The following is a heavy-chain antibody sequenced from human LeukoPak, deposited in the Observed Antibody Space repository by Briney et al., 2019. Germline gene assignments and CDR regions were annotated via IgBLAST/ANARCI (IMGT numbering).Heavy chain of an antibody. CDR1: GGSISSGGYY. J-gene: IGHJ3*02. V-gene: IGHV4-31*03. CDR3: ARSSGTWDYYDSSGWMDAFDI. D-gene: IGHD3-22*01. CDR2: IYYSGST. Sequence: SQTLSLTCTVSGGSISSGGYYWSWIRQHPGKGLEWIGYIYYSGSTYYNPSPKSRVTISVDTSKNQFSLKLSSVTAADTAVYYCARSSGTWDYYDSSGWMDAFDIWGQGTMVTVSS.